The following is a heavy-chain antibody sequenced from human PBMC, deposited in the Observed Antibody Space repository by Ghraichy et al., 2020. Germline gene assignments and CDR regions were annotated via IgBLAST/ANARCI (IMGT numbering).Heavy chain of an antibody. D-gene: IGHD5-18*01. J-gene: IGHJ5*02. CDR2: INHSGST. V-gene: IGHV4-34*01. CDR1: GGSFSGYY. CDR3: ARGALFKGYSYGYSVKNNNWFDP. Sequence: SETLSLTCAVYGGSFSGYYWSWIRQPPGKGLEWIGEINHSGSTNYNPSLKSRVTISVDTSKNQFSLKLSSVTAADTAVYYCARGALFKGYSYGYSVKNNNWFDPWGQGTLVTVSS.